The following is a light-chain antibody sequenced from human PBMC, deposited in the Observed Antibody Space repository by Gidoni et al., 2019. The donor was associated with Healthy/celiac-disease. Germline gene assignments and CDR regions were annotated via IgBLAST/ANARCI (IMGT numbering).Light chain of an antibody. CDR3: LSADSSGTYV. J-gene: IGLJ1*01. V-gene: IGLV3-16*01. CDR1: ALPKKY. Sequence: SYELTQPPSVSVSLGQMARITCSGEALPKKYAYWYQQKPGQFPMLVIYKDRERPSGIPERFSGSSSGTIVTLTISGVQAEDEADYYCLSADSSGTYVFGTGTKVTVL. CDR2: KDR.